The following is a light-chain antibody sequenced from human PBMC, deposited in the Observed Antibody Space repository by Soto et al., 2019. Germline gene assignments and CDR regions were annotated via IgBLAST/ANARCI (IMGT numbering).Light chain of an antibody. V-gene: IGKV3-15*01. CDR2: GAS. J-gene: IGKJ1*01. Sequence: EAVLPQSPATLSGSPWERVTLSWRASQSVSTNLAWYQQRPGQAPRLLIYGASTRAIGLPARVSGSGSGTEFTLTITSLQSEDFAVEDCQQYNNWPQTFGQGTKVDIK. CDR1: QSVSTN. CDR3: QQYNNWPQT.